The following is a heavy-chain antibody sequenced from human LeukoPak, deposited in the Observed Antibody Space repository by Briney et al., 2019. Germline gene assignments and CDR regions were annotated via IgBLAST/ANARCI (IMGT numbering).Heavy chain of an antibody. CDR1: GGSISSGGYY. CDR3: ARGPYDFWSGLEAYYMDV. V-gene: IGHV4-30-2*01. D-gene: IGHD3-3*01. CDR2: IYHSGST. J-gene: IGHJ6*03. Sequence: PSETLSLTCTVSGGSISSGGYYWSWIRQPPGKGLEWIGYIYHSGSTYYNPSLKSRVTISVDRSKNQFSLKLSSVTAADTAVYYCARGPYDFWSGLEAYYMDVWGKGTTVTVSS.